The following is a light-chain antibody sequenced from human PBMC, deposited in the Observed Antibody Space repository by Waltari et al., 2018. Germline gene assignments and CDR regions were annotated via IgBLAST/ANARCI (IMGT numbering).Light chain of an antibody. V-gene: IGKV2-28*01. CDR2: MVS. Sequence: DIVMTQSPLFLPVTPGEPASISCRSSQSLLHSNGYTFLDWYLQKPGQSPQLRIYMVSNRASGVPDRFRGSGSGTDFTLKISRVEAEDVGIYYCMQARQTPWTFGQGTRVEIK. CDR3: MQARQTPWT. J-gene: IGKJ1*01. CDR1: QSLLHSNGYTF.